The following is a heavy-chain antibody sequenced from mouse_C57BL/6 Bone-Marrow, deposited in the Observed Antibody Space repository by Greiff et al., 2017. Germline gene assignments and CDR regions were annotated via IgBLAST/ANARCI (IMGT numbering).Heavy chain of an antibody. CDR3: ARDRTTVVAHWYFDV. J-gene: IGHJ1*03. Sequence: EVQVVESEGGLVQPGSSMKLSCTASGFTFSDYYMAWVRQVPEKGLEWVANINYDGSSTYYLDSLKSRFIISRDNAKNILYLQMSSLKSEDTATYYCARDRTTVVAHWYFDVWGTGTTVTVSS. CDR2: INYDGSST. V-gene: IGHV5-16*01. CDR1: GFTFSDYY. D-gene: IGHD1-1*01.